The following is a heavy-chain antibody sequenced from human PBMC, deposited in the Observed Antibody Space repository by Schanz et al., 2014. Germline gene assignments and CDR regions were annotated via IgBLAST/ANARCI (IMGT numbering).Heavy chain of an antibody. CDR2: IRYDGSKI. CDR3: ARGRARQLVHWFDP. J-gene: IGHJ5*02. Sequence: VQLVESGGGLVQPGGSLRLSCAASGFTFSAYWMTWVRQAPGKGMEWVAFIRYDGSKIYYADSVKGRFTISRDNPKNTLSLQMNSLRVEDTAVYYCARGRARQLVHWFDPWGQGTLVTVSS. CDR1: GFTFSAYW. V-gene: IGHV3-30*02. D-gene: IGHD6-13*01.